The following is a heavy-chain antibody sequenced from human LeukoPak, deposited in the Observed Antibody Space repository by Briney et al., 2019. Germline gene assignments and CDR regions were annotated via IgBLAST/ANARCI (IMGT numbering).Heavy chain of an antibody. J-gene: IGHJ5*02. D-gene: IGHD2-2*01. CDR2: ISAYNGNT. CDR1: GYTFTSYG. CDR3: ARGFALHEDIVVVPAARDNWFDP. V-gene: IGHV1-18*01. Sequence: GASVKVSCKASGYTFTSYGISWVRQAPGQGLEWMGWISAYNGNTDYAQKLQGRVTMTTDTSTSTAYMELRSLRSDDTAVYYCARGFALHEDIVVVPAARDNWFDPWGQGTLVTVSS.